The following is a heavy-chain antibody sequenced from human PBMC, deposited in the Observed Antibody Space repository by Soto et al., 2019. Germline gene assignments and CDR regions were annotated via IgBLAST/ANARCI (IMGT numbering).Heavy chain of an antibody. CDR2: IYTSGNI. Sequence: EVQLVESGGGLVQPGGSLRLSCAASGFTVIDNYMNWVRQAPGKGLEWVSVIYTSGNIEYADSVKGRFTISRDSSKNTLYLQMNMLRAEDTAVYYCAREITLTTLNDAFDIWGHGTLVTVSS. J-gene: IGHJ3*02. D-gene: IGHD4-17*01. CDR3: AREITLTTLNDAFDI. CDR1: GFTVIDNY. V-gene: IGHV3-66*01.